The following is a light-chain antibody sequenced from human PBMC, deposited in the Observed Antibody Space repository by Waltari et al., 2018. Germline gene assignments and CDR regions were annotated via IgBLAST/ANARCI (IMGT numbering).Light chain of an antibody. J-gene: IGLJ1*01. CDR1: GGDVGGYNL. Sequence: QSALTQPASVSGSPGQSLTISCPGTGGDVGGYNLASLYQQHPGKAPRLMIYDVSDRPSGVSNRFSASKSGNTAFLTISGLQAEDEADYYCSSYTFSSTLEVFGTGTKVTVL. CDR3: SSYTFSSTLEV. CDR2: DVS. V-gene: IGLV2-14*03.